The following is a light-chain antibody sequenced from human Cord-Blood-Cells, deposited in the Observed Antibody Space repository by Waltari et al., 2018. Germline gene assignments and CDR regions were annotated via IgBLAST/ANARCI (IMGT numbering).Light chain of an antibody. Sequence: QAVLTQPSSLSASPGASASLTYTLRSGINVGTYRIYWYQQKPGSPPQYLLKYKSDSDKQHGSGVPSRFSGSKDASANAGILLISGLQSEDEADYYCMIWHSSAWVFGGGTKLTVL. CDR3: MIWHSSAWV. CDR2: YKSDSDK. J-gene: IGLJ3*02. CDR1: SGINVGTYR. V-gene: IGLV5-45*03.